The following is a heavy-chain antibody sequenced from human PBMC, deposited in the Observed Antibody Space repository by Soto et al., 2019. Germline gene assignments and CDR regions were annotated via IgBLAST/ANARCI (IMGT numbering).Heavy chain of an antibody. D-gene: IGHD2-21*01. Sequence: PSETLSLTCTVSAGSITSDSYYWGWIRQPPEKGLEWIASISYSGSTYYNPTLKSRLTISVDTSKSQFSLKLSSVTAADTATYYCAHRLGQYYFDYWGQGTLVTVSS. CDR3: AHRLGQYYFDY. CDR2: ISYSGST. CDR1: AGSITSDSYY. V-gene: IGHV4-39*07. J-gene: IGHJ4*02.